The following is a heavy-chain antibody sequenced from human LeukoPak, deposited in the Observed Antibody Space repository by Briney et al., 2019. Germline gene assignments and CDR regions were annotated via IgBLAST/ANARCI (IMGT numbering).Heavy chain of an antibody. J-gene: IGHJ4*02. Sequence: PSGTLSLTCAVYGGSFSGYYWSWIRQPPGKGLEWIGSVYYSGSTSYNPSLKSRVIISIDTSKNQFSLKLTSVTAADTAVYFCTRETSSTSYWEWGQGTLVTISS. D-gene: IGHD6-6*01. CDR1: GGSFSGYY. CDR2: VYYSGST. V-gene: IGHV4-34*01. CDR3: TRETSSTSYWE.